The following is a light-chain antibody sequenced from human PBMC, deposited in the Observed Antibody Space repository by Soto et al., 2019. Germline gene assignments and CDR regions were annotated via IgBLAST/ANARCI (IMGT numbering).Light chain of an antibody. J-gene: IGKJ1*01. V-gene: IGKV1-5*01. CDR3: QQYNRYWT. CDR2: DVS. CDR1: QGLDKC. Sequence: DIQMTQSPSTLSASIGGRVTITCRASQGLDKCLAWYQQTSGKAPKLLIYDVSILESGVPSRFSGSGSETEFTLTISSLQPDDFATYFSQQYNRYWTFGQGTKVDIK.